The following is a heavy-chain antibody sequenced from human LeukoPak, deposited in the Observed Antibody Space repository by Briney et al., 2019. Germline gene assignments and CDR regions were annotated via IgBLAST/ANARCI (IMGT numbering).Heavy chain of an antibody. J-gene: IGHJ4*02. CDR1: GFTVSSNY. V-gene: IGHV3-53*01. D-gene: IGHD7-27*01. CDR2: IYSGGST. CDR3: ARARLGLPLDY. Sequence: GGSLRLSCAASGFTVSSNYMSWVRQAPGKGLEWVSVIYSGGSTYYADSVKGRFTISRDNAKNSLYLQMNSLRAEDTAVYYCARARLGLPLDYWGQGTLVTVSS.